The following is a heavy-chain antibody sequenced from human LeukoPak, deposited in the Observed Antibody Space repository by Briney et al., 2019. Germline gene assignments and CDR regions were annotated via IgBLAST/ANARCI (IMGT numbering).Heavy chain of an antibody. J-gene: IGHJ4*02. CDR2: INPSGGST. CDR1: GYTFTSYY. D-gene: IGHD6-19*01. CDR3: ARGVAVAGTSLSY. V-gene: IGHV1-46*01. Sequence: GASVKVSCKASGYTFTSYYMHWVRQAPGQGLEWMGIINPSGGSTSYAQKFQGRVTMTRDTSISTAYMELSRLRSDDTAVYYCARGVAVAGTSLSYWGQGTLVTVSS.